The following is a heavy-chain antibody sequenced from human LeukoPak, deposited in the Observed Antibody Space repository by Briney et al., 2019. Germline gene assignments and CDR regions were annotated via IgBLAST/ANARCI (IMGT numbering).Heavy chain of an antibody. CDR1: LGSFSGYY. CDR3: ARTVTTYNWFDP. J-gene: IGHJ5*02. CDR2: INHSGST. V-gene: IGHV4-34*01. Sequence: SETLSLTCAVYLGSFSGYYWSWIRQPPGKGLEWIGEINHSGSTNYNPSLKSRVTISVDTSKNQFSLNLSSVSAADTSVYYCARTVTTYNWFDPWGQGTLVTVSS. D-gene: IGHD4-11*01.